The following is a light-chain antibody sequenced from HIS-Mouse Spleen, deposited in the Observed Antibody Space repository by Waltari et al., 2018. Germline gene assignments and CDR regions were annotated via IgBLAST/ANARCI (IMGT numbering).Light chain of an antibody. CDR3: SSYTSSSTWV. V-gene: IGLV2-14*01. CDR2: EVS. Sequence: QSALPQPASVSGSPGQSITIPCTGTSIDVGGYNYVSWYQQHPGKAPKLMIYEVSNRPSGVSNRFSGSKSGNTASLTISGLQAEDEADYYCSSYTSSSTWVFGGGTKLTVL. J-gene: IGLJ3*02. CDR1: SIDVGGYNY.